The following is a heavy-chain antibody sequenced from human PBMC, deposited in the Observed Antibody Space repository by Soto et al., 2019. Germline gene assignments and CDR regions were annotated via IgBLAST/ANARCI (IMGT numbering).Heavy chain of an antibody. CDR1: GGTFSSYA. D-gene: IGHD2-21*02. J-gene: IGHJ6*02. CDR3: ASRPIVVVTAIDGSMDV. CDR2: IIPIFGTA. Sequence: QVQLVQSGAEVKKPGSSVKVSCKASGGTFSSYAISWVRQAPGQGLEWMGGIIPIFGTANYAQEFQGRVTMTADESTRTADMELSSLSSEDTAVYYCASRPIVVVTAIDGSMDVWGHGTTVTVSS. V-gene: IGHV1-69*12.